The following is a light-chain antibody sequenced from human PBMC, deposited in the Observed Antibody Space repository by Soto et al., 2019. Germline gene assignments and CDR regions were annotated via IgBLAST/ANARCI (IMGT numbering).Light chain of an antibody. V-gene: IGKV3-20*01. CDR2: AIS. CDR1: QSVGSGY. Sequence: EIVFTQSPGTLSLSPGERATLSCRASQSVGSGYLAWYQQKSGQAPRLLIYAISNRATGVPDRFSGGGSGTDFTLTISRXEPEDFALYYCQQYGSSPKTFGQGTKVDIK. J-gene: IGKJ1*01. CDR3: QQYGSSPKT.